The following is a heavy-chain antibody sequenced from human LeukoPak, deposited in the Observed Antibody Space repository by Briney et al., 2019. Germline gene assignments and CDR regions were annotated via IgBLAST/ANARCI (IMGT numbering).Heavy chain of an antibody. Sequence: GASVKVSCKASGYTFTSYDINWVRQATGQGLEWMGWMNPNSGNTGYARKFQGRVTMTRNTSISTAYMELSSLRSEDTAVYYCARTLYSSGWINYYYYYMDVWGKGATVTISS. CDR3: ARTLYSSGWINYYYYYMDV. D-gene: IGHD6-19*01. J-gene: IGHJ6*03. CDR2: MNPNSGNT. V-gene: IGHV1-8*01. CDR1: GYTFTSYD.